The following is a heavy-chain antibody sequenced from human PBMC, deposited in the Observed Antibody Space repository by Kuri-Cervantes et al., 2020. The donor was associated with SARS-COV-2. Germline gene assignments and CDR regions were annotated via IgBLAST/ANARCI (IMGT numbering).Heavy chain of an antibody. CDR1: GFTFSSYG. V-gene: IGHV3-30*19. CDR3: ARGAVAGTLYYYYYGMDV. D-gene: IGHD6-19*01. CDR2: ISYDGSNK. Sequence: GGSLRLSCAVSGFTFSSYGMHWVRQAPGKGLEWVAVISYDGSNKYYADSVKGRFTISRDNSKNTLYLQMNSLRAEDTAVYYCARGAVAGTLYYYYYGMDVWGQGTTVTVSS. J-gene: IGHJ6*02.